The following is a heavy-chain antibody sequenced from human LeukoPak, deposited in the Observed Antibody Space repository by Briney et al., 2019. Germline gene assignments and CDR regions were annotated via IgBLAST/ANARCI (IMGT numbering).Heavy chain of an antibody. V-gene: IGHV1-69*06. Sequence: ASVKVSCKASGGTFSSYAISWVRQAPGQGLEWMGGIIPIFGTANYAQKFQGRVTIIADKSTSTAYMELSSLRSEDTAVYYCAKDVYLYDDSVYTFDYWGQGTLVAVSS. CDR1: GGTFSSYA. CDR2: IIPIFGTA. D-gene: IGHD3-22*01. CDR3: AKDVYLYDDSVYTFDY. J-gene: IGHJ4*02.